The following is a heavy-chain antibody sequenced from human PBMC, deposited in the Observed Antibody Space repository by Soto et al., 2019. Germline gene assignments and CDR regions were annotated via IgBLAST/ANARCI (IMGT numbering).Heavy chain of an antibody. CDR3: AAQGGASRFNSYYHDSMDV. D-gene: IGHD2-2*01. V-gene: IGHV3-23*01. CDR2: ISGTGGSI. CDR1: GFTLSSYA. J-gene: IGHJ6*02. Sequence: GGSLRLSCAVTGFTLSSYAMSWVRQAPGEGPEWVSAISGTGGSIYYADSVRGRFTISRDNSKNTLYLQMNSLRAEDTAVYYCAAQGGASRFNSYYHDSMDVWGQGTTVTVAS.